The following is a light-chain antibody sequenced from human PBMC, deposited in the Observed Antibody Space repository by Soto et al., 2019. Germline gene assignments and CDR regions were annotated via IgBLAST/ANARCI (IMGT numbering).Light chain of an antibody. CDR2: LAS. CDR1: QSLLHSNGFNY. Sequence: DIVMTQSPVSLPVTPGEPASISCRSSQSLLHSNGFNYLDWYVQKPGQSPQPLISLASTRASGDPDGVSGSASGTDYTRNNSRVEAEDVGAKHCMQARQAWTGGQGTEVEIK. V-gene: IGKV2-28*01. J-gene: IGKJ1*01. CDR3: MQARQAWT.